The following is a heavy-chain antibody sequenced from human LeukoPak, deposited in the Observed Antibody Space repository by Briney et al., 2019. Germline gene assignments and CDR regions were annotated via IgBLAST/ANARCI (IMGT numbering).Heavy chain of an antibody. V-gene: IGHV4-59*12. CDR2: IYYSGST. Sequence: SETLSLTCTVSGGSISSYYWSWIRQAPGKGLEWIGYIYYSGSTNYNPSLKSRVTISVDKSKNQFSLMLSSVTAADTAVYYCAGAGIGEPLYYYYYMDVWGKGNTVTVSS. J-gene: IGHJ6*03. D-gene: IGHD3-10*01. CDR3: AGAGIGEPLYYYYYMDV. CDR1: GGSISSYY.